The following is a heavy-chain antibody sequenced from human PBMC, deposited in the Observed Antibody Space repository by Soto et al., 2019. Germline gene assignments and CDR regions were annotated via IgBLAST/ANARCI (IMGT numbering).Heavy chain of an antibody. J-gene: IGHJ4*02. D-gene: IGHD3-22*01. Sequence: PSETLSLTCAVYGGSFSCYYWSWIRQPPGKGLEWIGEINHSGSTNYNPSLKSRVTISVDTSKNQFSLKLSSVTAADTAVYYCARYDSSGYYPTFDYWGQGTLVTVSS. V-gene: IGHV4-34*01. CDR2: INHSGST. CDR3: ARYDSSGYYPTFDY. CDR1: GGSFSCYY.